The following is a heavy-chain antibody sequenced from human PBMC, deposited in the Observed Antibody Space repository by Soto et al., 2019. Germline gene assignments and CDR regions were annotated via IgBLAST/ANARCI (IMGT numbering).Heavy chain of an antibody. CDR3: AGLPTRAAAPLYYYYYYYMDV. CDR2: IYYSGST. J-gene: IGHJ6*03. D-gene: IGHD2-2*01. CDR1: GGSISSSSYY. V-gene: IGHV4-39*01. Sequence: SETLSLTCTVSGGSISSSSYYWGWIRQPPGKGLEWIGSIYYSGSTYYNPSLKSRVTISVDTSKNQFSLKLSSVTAADTAVYYCAGLPTRAAAPLYYYYYYYMDVWGKGTTVTVSS.